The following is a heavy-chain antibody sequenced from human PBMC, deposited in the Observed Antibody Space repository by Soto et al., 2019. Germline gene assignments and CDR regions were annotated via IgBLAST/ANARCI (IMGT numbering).Heavy chain of an antibody. CDR3: AKAAQTRFNWNDLGNWFDP. D-gene: IGHD1-1*01. J-gene: IGHJ5*02. CDR2: IIPIFGIP. Sequence: ASVKVSCKESGGTFSSYAIAWVRQAPGQGLEWMGGIIPIFGIPNYAQKFQGRVAITADESTNTAYMELSSLRSDDTAVYYCAKAAQTRFNWNDLGNWFDPWGQGTLVTVSS. CDR1: GGTFSSYA. V-gene: IGHV1-69*13.